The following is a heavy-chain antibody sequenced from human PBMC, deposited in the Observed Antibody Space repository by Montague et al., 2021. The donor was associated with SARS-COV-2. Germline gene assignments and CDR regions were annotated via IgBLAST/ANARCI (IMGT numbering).Heavy chain of an antibody. CDR3: AGSLDPAGSYYLTS. J-gene: IGHJ5*02. CDR2: IHYSGSN. CDR1: GGSIGSYY. D-gene: IGHD3-10*01. V-gene: IGHV4-59*01. Sequence: SETLSLTCSVSGGSIGSYYWYWLRQRPRKGLEWIGHIHYSGSNTYNHSSNSRVTISIDTPKNQYSLLLSAMTAADAAAYYCAGSLDPAGSYYLTSWGQGTLVTVSS.